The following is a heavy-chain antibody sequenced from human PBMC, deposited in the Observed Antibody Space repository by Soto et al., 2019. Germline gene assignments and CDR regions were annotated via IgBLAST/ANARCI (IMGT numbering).Heavy chain of an antibody. J-gene: IGHJ4*02. CDR1: GFTFSSYM. D-gene: IGHD3-3*01. CDR2: ISSSSNYK. V-gene: IGHV3-21*01. CDR3: ARDPSPYDFWSGYSVWGLDY. Sequence: EVQLVESGGGLVKPGGSLRLSCAASGFTFSSYMMNWVRQAPGKGLEWVSSISSSSNYKYYADSVKGRFTISRDNAKNSLYLRMNSLRAEDTAVYYCARDPSPYDFWSGYSVWGLDYWGQGTLVTVSS.